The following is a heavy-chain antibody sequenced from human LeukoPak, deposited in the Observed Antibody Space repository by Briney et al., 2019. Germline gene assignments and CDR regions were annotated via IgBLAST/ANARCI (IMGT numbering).Heavy chain of an antibody. CDR2: VYSNGNT. Sequence: SETLSLTCTVSGGSIYNNYWTWIRQPPGKGLEWIGYVYSNGNTNHGPSLKSRVTMSIETSRSQFSLTVTSVTAADTAVYYCASGTFDGPLYGTYWYFHFWGRGTLVTVSS. CDR3: ASGTFDGPLYGTYWYFHF. D-gene: IGHD1-14*01. CDR1: GGSIYNNY. J-gene: IGHJ2*01. V-gene: IGHV4-59*01.